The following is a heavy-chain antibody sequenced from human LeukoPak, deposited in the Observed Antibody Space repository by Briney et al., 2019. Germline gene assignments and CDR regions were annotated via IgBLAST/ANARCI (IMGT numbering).Heavy chain of an antibody. V-gene: IGHV4-34*01. J-gene: IGHJ4*02. CDR3: AGERGEEYSSGWYKTNFFYN. Sequence: PSETLSLTCAVYGGSFSAYYWSWIRQPPGKGLEWIASGDYSGGTYYNPSLESRVAISADMSKKQISLKLASVTGADTAVYYCAGERGEEYSSGWYKTNFFYNWGQGIRVTVSS. D-gene: IGHD6-19*01. CDR1: GGSFSAYY. CDR2: GDYSGGT.